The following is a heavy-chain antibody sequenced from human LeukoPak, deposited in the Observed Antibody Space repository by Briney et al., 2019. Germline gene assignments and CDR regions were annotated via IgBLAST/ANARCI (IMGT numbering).Heavy chain of an antibody. D-gene: IGHD4-17*01. CDR3: AKDKYDYGDAFDY. CDR2: ISGSGDST. J-gene: IGHJ4*02. CDR1: GFTFSSYA. Sequence: GGSLRLSCAASGFTFSSYAMSWVRQAPGKGLEWVSGISGSGDSTYYADSVKGRFTISRDNSKNTLYLQMNSLRPEDTAVYYCAKDKYDYGDAFDYWGQGTLVTVSS. V-gene: IGHV3-23*01.